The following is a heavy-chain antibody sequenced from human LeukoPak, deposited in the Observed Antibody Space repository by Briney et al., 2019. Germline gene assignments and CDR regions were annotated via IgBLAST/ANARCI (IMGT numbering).Heavy chain of an antibody. CDR3: ARGGYYDSSGYLRLWYFDL. CDR1: GFTFSSYS. D-gene: IGHD3-22*01. J-gene: IGHJ2*01. V-gene: IGHV3-21*01. Sequence: PGGSLRLSCAASGFTFSSYSMNWVRQAPGKGLEWVSSISSSSSYIYYADSVKGRFTISRDNAKNSLYLQMSSLRAEDTAVYYCARGGYYDSSGYLRLWYFDLWGRGTLVTVSS. CDR2: ISSSSSYI.